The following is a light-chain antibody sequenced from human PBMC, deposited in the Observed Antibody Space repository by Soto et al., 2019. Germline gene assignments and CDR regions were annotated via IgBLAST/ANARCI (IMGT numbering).Light chain of an antibody. CDR3: QHRHN. Sequence: VLTQSPATLSLSPGDRATLSCSASQSVSIDFAWYQQKPGQAPRLLIYDASNRATGIPARFSGSGSGTDFTLTISSLEPEDFAVYYCQHRHNFGPGTKVDIK. J-gene: IGKJ3*01. CDR1: QSVSID. V-gene: IGKV3-11*01. CDR2: DAS.